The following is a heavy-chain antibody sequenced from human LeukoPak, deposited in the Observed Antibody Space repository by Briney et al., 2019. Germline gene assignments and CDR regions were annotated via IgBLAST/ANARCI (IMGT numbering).Heavy chain of an antibody. CDR1: GYTLTELS. V-gene: IGHV1-24*01. J-gene: IGHJ4*02. D-gene: IGHD2-2*01. Sequence: ASVKVSCKVSGYTLTELSMHWVRQAPGKGLEWMGGFDPEDGETIYAQKFQGRVTMTEDTSTDTAYMELSSLRSEDTAVYYCAGEGSTSWGFDYWGQGTLVTVSS. CDR2: FDPEDGET. CDR3: AGEGSTSWGFDY.